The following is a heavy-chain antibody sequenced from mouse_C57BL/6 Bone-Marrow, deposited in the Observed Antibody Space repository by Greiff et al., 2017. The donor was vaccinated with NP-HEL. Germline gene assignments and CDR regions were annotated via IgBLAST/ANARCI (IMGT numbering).Heavy chain of an antibody. V-gene: IGHV1-54*01. J-gene: IGHJ2*01. CDR3: ARGNYGSSPFDY. CDR1: GYAFTNYL. Sequence: QVQLKESGAELVRPGTSVKVSCKASGYAFTNYLIEWVKQRPGQGLEWIGVINPGSGGTNYNEKFKGKATLTADKSSSTAYMQLSSLTSEDSAVYFCARGNYGSSPFDYWGQGTTLTVSS. CDR2: INPGSGGT. D-gene: IGHD1-1*01.